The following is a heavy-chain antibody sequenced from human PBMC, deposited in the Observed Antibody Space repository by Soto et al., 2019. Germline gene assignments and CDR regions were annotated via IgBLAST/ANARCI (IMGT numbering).Heavy chain of an antibody. Sequence: EVQLLEAGGGLVQPGGSLRLSCAASGFTFSSYAMSWVRQAPGKGLEWVSAISGSGGSTYYADSVKGRFTISRDNSKNTLYLQMNSLRAEDTAVYYCARDYYYYYYMDVWGKGTTVTVSS. CDR3: ARDYYYYYYMDV. J-gene: IGHJ6*03. V-gene: IGHV3-23*01. CDR1: GFTFSSYA. CDR2: ISGSGGST.